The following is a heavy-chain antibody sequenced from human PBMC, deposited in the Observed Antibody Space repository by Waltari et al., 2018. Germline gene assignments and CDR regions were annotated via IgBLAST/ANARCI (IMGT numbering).Heavy chain of an antibody. CDR1: GFDFVNPA. V-gene: IGHV3-23*01. Sequence: VQVLESGGDLVQPGGSLRLSCVASGFDFVNPAMSWVRQTPGKGPAWVSTITGTGGGPLYANSPYYADSVKGRFTISRDNSKNTIYLQMSSLSAEDTAVYYCAKGSGMDVWGHGTTVTVSS. CDR2: ITGTGGGPLYANSP. J-gene: IGHJ6*02. CDR3: AKGSGMDV.